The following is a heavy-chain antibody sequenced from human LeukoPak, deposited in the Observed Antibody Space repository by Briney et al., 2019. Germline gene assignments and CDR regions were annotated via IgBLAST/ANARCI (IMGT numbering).Heavy chain of an antibody. CDR2: IYYSGNT. D-gene: IGHD6-13*01. Sequence: SETLSLTCTVSGVSISSSNSYWGWIRQPPGKGLEWIGSIYYSGNTYYNASLKGQVSISIDTSKNQFSLKLTSVTAADTAVYYCARTTEAHSWRTRYYDYYMDVWGKGTTVTVSS. CDR1: GVSISSSNSY. CDR3: ARTTEAHSWRTRYYDYYMDV. V-gene: IGHV4-39*01. J-gene: IGHJ6*03.